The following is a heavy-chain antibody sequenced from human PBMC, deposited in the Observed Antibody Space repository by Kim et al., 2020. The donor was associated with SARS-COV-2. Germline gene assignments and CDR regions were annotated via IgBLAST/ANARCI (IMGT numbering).Heavy chain of an antibody. J-gene: IGHJ5*02. Sequence: GGSLRLSCAASGFTFNSYWMTWVRQAPGKGLEWVANIKEDGSEKYYVDSVKGRFTISRDNAKNSLYLQINSLRAEDTAVYYCARTNAFLWFGELSSWGQG. CDR2: IKEDGSEK. CDR3: ARTNAFLWFGELSS. D-gene: IGHD3-10*01. V-gene: IGHV3-7*03. CDR1: GFTFNSYW.